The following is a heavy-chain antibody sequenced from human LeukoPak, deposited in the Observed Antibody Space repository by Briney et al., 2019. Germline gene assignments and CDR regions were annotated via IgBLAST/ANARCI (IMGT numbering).Heavy chain of an antibody. CDR2: MNPNSGNT. J-gene: IGHJ4*02. Sequence: ASAKVSCKASGYTFTSYDINWVRQATGQGLEWMVWMNPNSGNTGYAQKFQGRVTITRNTSISTAYMELSSLRSEDTAVYYCARGGYSSPLNFDYWGQGTLVTVSS. V-gene: IGHV1-8*03. CDR1: GYTFTSYD. CDR3: ARGGYSSPLNFDY. D-gene: IGHD6-13*01.